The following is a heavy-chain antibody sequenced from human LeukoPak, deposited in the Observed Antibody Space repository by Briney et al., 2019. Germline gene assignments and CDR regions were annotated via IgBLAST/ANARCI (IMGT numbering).Heavy chain of an antibody. CDR1: GFTFSDYY. Sequence: SGGSLRLSCAASGFTFSDYYMSWIRQAPGKGLEWVSVIYSGGSTSYADSVKGRFTNSRDNSKNTLYLQMNSLRAEDTAVYYCARDHSSSWDYWGQGTLVTVSS. D-gene: IGHD6-6*01. V-gene: IGHV3-53*01. CDR2: IYSGGST. J-gene: IGHJ4*02. CDR3: ARDHSSSWDY.